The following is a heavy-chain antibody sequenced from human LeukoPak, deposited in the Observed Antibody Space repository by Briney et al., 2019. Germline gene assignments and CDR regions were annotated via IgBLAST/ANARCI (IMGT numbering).Heavy chain of an antibody. Sequence: GALRLSCAASGFTFSSYAMHWVRQAPGKGLEWVAVISYDGSNKYYADSVKGRFTISRDNSKNTLYLQMNSLRAEDTAVYYCARDLQVAGTINYYYGMDVWGQGTTVTVSS. CDR3: ARDLQVAGTINYYYGMDV. V-gene: IGHV3-30-3*01. CDR1: GFTFSSYA. D-gene: IGHD6-19*01. J-gene: IGHJ6*02. CDR2: ISYDGSNK.